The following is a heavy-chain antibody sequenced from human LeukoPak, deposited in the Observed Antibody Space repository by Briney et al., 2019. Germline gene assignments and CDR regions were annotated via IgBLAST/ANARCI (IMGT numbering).Heavy chain of an antibody. D-gene: IGHD6-19*01. V-gene: IGHV4-59*01. Sequence: SETLSLTCTVSGGSISSYYWSWIRQPPGKGLEWIGYIYYSGSTNYNPSLKSRVTISVDTSKNQFSLKPSSVTAADTAVYYCARGRAVANDYWGQGTLVTVSS. CDR2: IYYSGST. CDR1: GGSISSYY. CDR3: ARGRAVANDY. J-gene: IGHJ4*02.